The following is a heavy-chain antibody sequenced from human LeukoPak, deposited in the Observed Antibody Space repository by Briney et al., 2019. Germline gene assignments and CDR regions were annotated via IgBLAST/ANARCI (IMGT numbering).Heavy chain of an antibody. J-gene: IGHJ6*02. Sequence: SETLSLTCTVSGGSISSYYWSWIRQPPGKGLEWIGYIYYSGSTNYNPSLKSRVTISVDTSKNQFSLKLSSVTAADTAVYYCARTILTGLYYYGMDVWGQGTTVTVSS. CDR1: GGSISSYY. V-gene: IGHV4-59*01. CDR3: ARTILTGLYYYGMDV. CDR2: IYYSGST. D-gene: IGHD3-9*01.